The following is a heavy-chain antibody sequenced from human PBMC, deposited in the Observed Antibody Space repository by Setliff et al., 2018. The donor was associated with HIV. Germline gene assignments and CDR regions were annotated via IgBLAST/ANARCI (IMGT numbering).Heavy chain of an antibody. CDR3: ARLGYVTFDFDY. D-gene: IGHD3-16*01. Sequence: SETLSLTCTVPGGSINRSNYYWGWIRQPPGKGLEWIGTISYTGSTYYDPSLKSRVTISLDTSKNQFFLKLSSVTAPDTAVYFCARLGYVTFDFDYWGQGTLVTVSS. CDR2: ISYTGST. V-gene: IGHV4-39*01. J-gene: IGHJ4*02. CDR1: GGSINRSNYY.